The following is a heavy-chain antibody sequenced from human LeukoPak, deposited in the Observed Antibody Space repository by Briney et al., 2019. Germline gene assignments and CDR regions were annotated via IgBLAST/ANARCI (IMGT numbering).Heavy chain of an antibody. D-gene: IGHD3-22*01. CDR2: ISYDGGNK. CDR1: GFTLSSYG. V-gene: IGHV3-30*18. J-gene: IGHJ4*02. CDR3: AKGGKAYYYDSNGYLDY. Sequence: GGSLRLSCAASGFTLSSYGMLWIRQAPGKGLEWVAVISYDGGNKYYADSVKGRFTISRDNSKNTLHLQMNSLRAEDTAVYYCAKGGKAYYYDSNGYLDYWGQGTLVTVSS.